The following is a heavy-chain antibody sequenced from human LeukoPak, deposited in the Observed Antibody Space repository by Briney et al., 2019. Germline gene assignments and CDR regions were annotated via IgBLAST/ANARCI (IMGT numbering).Heavy chain of an antibody. D-gene: IGHD6-13*01. J-gene: IGHJ4*02. V-gene: IGHV1-2*02. CDR1: RYIFTSYY. CDR2: INPNNGGT. CDR3: ARDRGSSWFADY. Sequence: ASVKVSCKASRYIFTSYYIHWVRQAPGQGLEWMGWINPNNGGTKYAQRFRGRVTMTSDTSISTAYMELSRLRSDDTAIYYCARDRGSSWFADYWGQGSPVTVSS.